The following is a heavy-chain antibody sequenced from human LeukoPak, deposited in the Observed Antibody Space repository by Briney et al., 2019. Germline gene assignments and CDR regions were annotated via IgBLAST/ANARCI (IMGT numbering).Heavy chain of an antibody. V-gene: IGHV1-69*05. D-gene: IGHD2-15*01. J-gene: IGHJ6*03. CDR2: IIPIFGTA. Sequence: SVKVSCKASGGTFSSYAISWVRQAPGQGLEWMGRIIPIFGTANYAQKFQGRVTITTDESTSTAYMELSSLRSEDTAVYYCARDRMGAPTYYYYMNVWGKGTTVTVSS. CDR3: ARDRMGAPTYYYYMNV. CDR1: GGTFSSYA.